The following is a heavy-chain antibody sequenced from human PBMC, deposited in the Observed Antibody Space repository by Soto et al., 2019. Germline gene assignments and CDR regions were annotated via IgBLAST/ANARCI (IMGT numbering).Heavy chain of an antibody. CDR3: ARHHVRGRTITGAVEF. V-gene: IGHV4-34*01. D-gene: IGHD6-13*01. J-gene: IGHJ4*02. CDR1: GGSFSGYY. CDR2: INHSGNT. Sequence: SETLSLTCAVYGGSFSGYYWSWIRQPPGKGLEWIGEINHSGNTNYNPSLKSRVTISVDTSKNQLFLNLSSVTAADTAMYYCARHHVRGRTITGAVEFWGKGTLVTVSS.